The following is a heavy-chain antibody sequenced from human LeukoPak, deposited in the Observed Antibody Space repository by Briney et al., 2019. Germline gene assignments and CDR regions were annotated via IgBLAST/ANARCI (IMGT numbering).Heavy chain of an antibody. D-gene: IGHD2-15*01. V-gene: IGHV3-23*01. CDR2: ISSTGGTT. J-gene: IGHJ6*03. CDR3: AKNGDRGACCTGGTCYPYFYYYMDV. CDR1: GITFSSYG. Sequence: PGGSLRLSCAASGITFSSYGMSWVRQAPGKGLEWVSSISSTGGTTYYADSVKGRFTISRDNSKNTLYLQMNSLRAEDTAIYYCAKNGDRGACCTGGTCYPYFYYYMDVWGKGTTVTI.